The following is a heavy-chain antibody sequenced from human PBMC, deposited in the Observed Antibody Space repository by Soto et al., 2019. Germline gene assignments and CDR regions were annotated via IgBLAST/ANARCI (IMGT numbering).Heavy chain of an antibody. J-gene: IGHJ6*03. D-gene: IGHD3-10*01. CDR1: GGSISSYY. CDR3: ARYRSGSYYNVNYYHMDV. CDR2: IYYSGST. Sequence: SETLSLTCTVSGGSISSYYWSWIRQPPGKGLEWIGYIYYSGSTNYNPSLKSRVTISVDTSKNQFSLKLSSVTAADTAVYYCARYRSGSYYNVNYYHMDVWGKGTTVTVSS. V-gene: IGHV4-59*08.